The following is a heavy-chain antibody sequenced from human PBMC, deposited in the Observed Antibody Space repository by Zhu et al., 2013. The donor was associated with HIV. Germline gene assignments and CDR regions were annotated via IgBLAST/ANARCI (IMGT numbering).Heavy chain of an antibody. Sequence: QVQLVQSGAEVKKPGASVKVSCKASGYTFTGYYMHWVRQAPGQGLEWMGWINPNSGGTNYAQKFQGRVTMTRDTSISTAYMELSGLKSEDTMVYYCARDFGISVAGTYYHGTDVWGQGTTVTVSS. V-gene: IGHV1-2*02. J-gene: IGHJ6*02. CDR1: GYTFTGYY. CDR3: ARDFGISVAGTYYHGTDV. CDR2: INPNSGGT. D-gene: IGHD6-19*01.